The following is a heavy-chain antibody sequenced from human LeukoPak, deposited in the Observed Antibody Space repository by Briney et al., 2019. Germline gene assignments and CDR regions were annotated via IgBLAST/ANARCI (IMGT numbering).Heavy chain of an antibody. V-gene: IGHV3-23*01. CDR1: GFTFSSYA. D-gene: IGHD6-19*01. J-gene: IGHJ4*02. CDR2: MSGSGGST. CDR3: AKDQEAVAGPVDY. Sequence: TGGSLRLSFAASGFTFSSYAMSWVRQAPGKGLEWVSAMSGSGGSTYYADSVKGRFTISRDNSKNTLYLQMNSLRAEDTAVYYCAKDQEAVAGPVDYWGQGTLVTVSS.